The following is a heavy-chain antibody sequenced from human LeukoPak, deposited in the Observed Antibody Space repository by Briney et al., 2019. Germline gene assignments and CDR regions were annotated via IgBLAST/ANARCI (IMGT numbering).Heavy chain of an antibody. CDR3: AGGSTTGTTY. J-gene: IGHJ4*02. Sequence: GGSLRLSCAASGFTFSSYAMSWVRQAPGKGLEWVSYISSSGSTIYYADSVKGRFTISRDNAKNSLYLQMNSLRAEDTAVYYCAGGSTTGTTYWGQGTLVTVSS. CDR1: GFTFSSYA. CDR2: ISSSGSTI. D-gene: IGHD1-1*01. V-gene: IGHV3-48*04.